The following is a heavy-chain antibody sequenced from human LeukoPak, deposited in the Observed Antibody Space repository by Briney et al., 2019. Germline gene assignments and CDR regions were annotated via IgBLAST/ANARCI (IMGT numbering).Heavy chain of an antibody. CDR3: AKGKVWGTFDI. J-gene: IGHJ3*02. CDR2: ITWNSGSI. Sequence: SGGSLRLSCAASGFTFDDYAMHWVRQAPGKGLEWVSGITWNSGSIGYADSVKGRFTISRDNAKNSLYLQMNSLRDEDTALYYCAKGKVWGTFDIWGQGTMVTVSS. D-gene: IGHD3-16*01. CDR1: GFTFDDYA. V-gene: IGHV3-9*01.